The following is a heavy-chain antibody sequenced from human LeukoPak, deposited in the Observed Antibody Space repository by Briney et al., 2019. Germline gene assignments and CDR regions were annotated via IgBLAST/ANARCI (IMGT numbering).Heavy chain of an antibody. Sequence: GGSLRLACAASGFTFSSYWTHWVRQAPGKGLVWVSRINSDGSTTNYADSVKGRFTISRDDVKNTLYLQMNSLRAEDTAVYHCARSGYYDSSGYFHDGFDIWGQGTMVTVSS. V-gene: IGHV3-74*01. CDR3: ARSGYYDSSGYFHDGFDI. D-gene: IGHD3-22*01. J-gene: IGHJ3*02. CDR2: INSDGSTT. CDR1: GFTFSSYW.